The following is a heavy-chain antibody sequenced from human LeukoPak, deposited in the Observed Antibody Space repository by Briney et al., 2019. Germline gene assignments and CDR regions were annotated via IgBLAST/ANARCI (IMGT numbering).Heavy chain of an antibody. V-gene: IGHV4-31*03. D-gene: IGHD6-13*01. CDR2: IYYSGST. Sequence: TLSLTCTVSGASISSGGYYWTWIRQHPGKGLEWIGYIYYSGSTYNPSLKSRVTISVDTSKNQFSLKLSSVTAADTAVYYCATRSSWYGPFWYWGQGTLVTVSS. CDR3: ATRSSWYGPFWY. J-gene: IGHJ4*02. CDR1: GASISSGGYY.